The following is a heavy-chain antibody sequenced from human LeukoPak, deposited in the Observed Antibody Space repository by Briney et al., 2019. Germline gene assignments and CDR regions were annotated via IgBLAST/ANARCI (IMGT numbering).Heavy chain of an antibody. J-gene: IGHJ2*01. CDR3: ARGQGYSISYWCFDL. CDR2: IYYSGST. V-gene: IGHV4-59*01. CDR1: GGSISSYY. D-gene: IGHD3-22*01. Sequence: SETLSLTCTVSGGSISSYYWSWIRKPPGKGLEWIGYIYYSGSTNYNPSLKSRVTISVDTSKNQFSLKLSSVTAADTAVYYCARGQGYSISYWCFDLWGRGTLVTVSS.